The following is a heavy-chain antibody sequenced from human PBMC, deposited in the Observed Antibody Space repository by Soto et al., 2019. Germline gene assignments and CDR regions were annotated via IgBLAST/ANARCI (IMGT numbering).Heavy chain of an antibody. CDR2: INEQDSWT. J-gene: IGHJ4*02. D-gene: IGHD6-13*01. Sequence: GKGLVWIARINEQDSWTTSPDSVKGRFTVSRDNSTNTLDMEMNSLEVEDTAVYFRARDAEQYGSPLGVYWGQGSLLTVSS. CDR3: ARDAEQYGSPLGVY. V-gene: IGHV3-74*01.